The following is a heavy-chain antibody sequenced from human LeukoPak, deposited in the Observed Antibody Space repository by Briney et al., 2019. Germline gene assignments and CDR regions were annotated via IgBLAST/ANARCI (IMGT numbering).Heavy chain of an antibody. V-gene: IGHV4-4*02. CDR1: GGSISNTNW. CDR3: AREGGPYRPLDY. J-gene: IGHJ4*02. CDR2: VNLQGST. Sequence: KTSETLSLTCGVSGGSISNTNWWTWFRQPPGKGLEWIGEVNLQGSTNYNPSLKSRVAISVDKSENHISLKLTSVTAADTAAYYCAREGGPYRPLDYSGQGTLVTVAS.